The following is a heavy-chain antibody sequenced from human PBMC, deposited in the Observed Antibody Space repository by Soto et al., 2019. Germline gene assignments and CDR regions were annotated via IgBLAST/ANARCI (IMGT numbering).Heavy chain of an antibody. Sequence: DVQLLESGGRLVQPGGSLRLSCAASGFTFNAYSLSWVRQAPGKELEWVSAISTTGGSTYYADSVKGRFTISRDNSQNTLSLQMNSLRAEDTAVYYCARPDGATYNFRYWGQGTLVTVSS. D-gene: IGHD1-1*01. CDR1: GFTFNAYS. CDR3: ARPDGATYNFRY. CDR2: ISTTGGST. V-gene: IGHV3-23*01. J-gene: IGHJ4*02.